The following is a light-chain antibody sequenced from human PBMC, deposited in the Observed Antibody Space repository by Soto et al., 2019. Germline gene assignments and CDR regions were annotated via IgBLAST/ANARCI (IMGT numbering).Light chain of an antibody. CDR3: QSYDSSLNGYV. V-gene: IGLV1-40*01. Sequence: QSALTQPPSVSGAPGQRLTISCTGSSSNIGSGYDVHWYKQLPGTAPKLLIYSNINRPSGVPDRCSGSKSGTSASLAITGLQAEDEADYYCQSYDSSLNGYVFGTGTKLTVL. J-gene: IGLJ1*01. CDR1: SSNIGSGYD. CDR2: SNI.